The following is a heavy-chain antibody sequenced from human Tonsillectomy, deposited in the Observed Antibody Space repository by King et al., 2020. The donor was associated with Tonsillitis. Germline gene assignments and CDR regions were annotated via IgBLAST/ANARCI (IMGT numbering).Heavy chain of an antibody. CDR2: ISSSGSTI. V-gene: IGHV3-11*01. D-gene: IGHD2-2*01. CDR1: GLTFSDYY. Sequence: VQLVESGGGLVKPGGSLRLSCAASGLTFSDYYMTWIRQAPGKGLEWVSYISSSGSTIYYADSVKGRFTTSRDNAKNSLYLQMNSLRAEDTAVYYCARDRDIVIIPAATYYYGMDVWGQGTTVAVSS. CDR3: ARDRDIVIIPAATYYYGMDV. J-gene: IGHJ6*02.